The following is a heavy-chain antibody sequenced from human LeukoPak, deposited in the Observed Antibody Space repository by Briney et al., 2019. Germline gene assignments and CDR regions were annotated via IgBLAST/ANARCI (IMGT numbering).Heavy chain of an antibody. Sequence: GESLKISCKASGYRFTTYWIGWVRQMPGKGLEWMGIIYPGDSDTRYSPSFQGQVTISADKSISTAYLQWSSLKASDTAMYYCARHRSHYDILTGQGAFDIWGQGTMVTVSS. CDR1: GYRFTTYW. CDR3: ARHRSHYDILTGQGAFDI. V-gene: IGHV5-51*01. D-gene: IGHD3-9*01. J-gene: IGHJ3*02. CDR2: IYPGDSDT.